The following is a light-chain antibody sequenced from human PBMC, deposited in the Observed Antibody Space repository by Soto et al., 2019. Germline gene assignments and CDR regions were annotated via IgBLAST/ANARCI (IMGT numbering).Light chain of an antibody. CDR1: QNLDNY. J-gene: IGKJ4*01. CDR3: QETYNVGAVS. CDR2: ATS. Sequence: DIQMTQSPSSLSSSVGDRVTITCRASQNLDNYLKWYQHKAGKAPKILIYATSTLQSGVPSRFSGSGSGTDFTLTISNLQAEDFAIYFCQETYNVGAVSFGGGTKVEIK. V-gene: IGKV1-39*01.